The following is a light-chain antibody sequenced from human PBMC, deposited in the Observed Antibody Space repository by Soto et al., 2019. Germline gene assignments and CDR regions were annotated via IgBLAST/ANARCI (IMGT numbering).Light chain of an antibody. J-gene: IGKJ1*01. Sequence: DIRMTQSPSTLSASVGDSVTITCRASQKVSPWLAWYQQKAGKAPKLLIYDVSSLKRGVPSRFNSSGSGTEFTLTISSLQSDDFATYYCQQYDSYWGTFGQGTKVEFK. V-gene: IGKV1-5*01. CDR2: DVS. CDR1: QKVSPW. CDR3: QQYDSYWGT.